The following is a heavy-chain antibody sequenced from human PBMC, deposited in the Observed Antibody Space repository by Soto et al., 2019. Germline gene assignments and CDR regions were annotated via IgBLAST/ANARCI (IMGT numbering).Heavy chain of an antibody. CDR1: GFTFSSSG. CDR2: ISYDGTSK. J-gene: IGHJ4*02. V-gene: IGHV3-30*18. D-gene: IGHD5-12*01. Sequence: VQLVESGGGVVQLGWSLRLSCAASGFTFSSSGLQWVRQAPGKGLEWVAVISYDGTSKYYADSGKGRFTISRDNSKNTLYLQMNSLRAEDTAVYYCAKGGRGGYDYIDYWGQGTLVTVSS. CDR3: AKGGRGGYDYIDY.